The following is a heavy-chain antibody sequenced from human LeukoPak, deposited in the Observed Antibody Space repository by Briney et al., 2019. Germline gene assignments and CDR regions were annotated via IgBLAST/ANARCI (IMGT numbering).Heavy chain of an antibody. CDR3: ARPKGDYYDHTPSDY. CDR2: ISSSGSTI. CDR1: GFTFSDYY. V-gene: IGHV3-11*01. Sequence: GGSLRLSCAASGFTFSDYYMSWIRQAPGKGLEWISYISSSGSTIYYADSVKGRFTISRDNAKNSLYLQMNSLRVGDTAVYYCARPKGDYYDHTPSDYWGQGTLVTVSS. D-gene: IGHD3-22*01. J-gene: IGHJ4*02.